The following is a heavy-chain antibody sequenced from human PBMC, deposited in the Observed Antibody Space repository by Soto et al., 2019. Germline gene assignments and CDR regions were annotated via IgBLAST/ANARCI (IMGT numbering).Heavy chain of an antibody. D-gene: IGHD6-19*01. CDR2: IYYSGST. V-gene: IGHV4-39*01. Sequence: SETLSLTCTVSGGSISSYYWGWIRQPPGKGLEWIGSIYYSGSTYYNPSLKSRVTISVDTSKNQFSLKLSSVTAADTAVYYCARGSAVAGMVDYWGQGTLVTVSS. CDR1: GGSISSYY. J-gene: IGHJ4*02. CDR3: ARGSAVAGMVDY.